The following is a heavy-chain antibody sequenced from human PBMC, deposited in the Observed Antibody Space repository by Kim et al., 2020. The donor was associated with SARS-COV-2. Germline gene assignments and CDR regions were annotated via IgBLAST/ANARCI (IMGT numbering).Heavy chain of an antibody. Sequence: SETLSLTCIVSGGSISNHYWSWIRQPPGKRLEWIGYIDYSGSTNSNPSLKSRVTISVDTSKNQFSLKLSSVTAADTAVYYCARDPPGPDYSFDLWGQGTMVTVSS. CDR2: IDYSGST. D-gene: IGHD5-12*01. CDR1: GGSISNHY. J-gene: IGHJ3*01. V-gene: IGHV4-59*11. CDR3: ARDPPGPDYSFDL.